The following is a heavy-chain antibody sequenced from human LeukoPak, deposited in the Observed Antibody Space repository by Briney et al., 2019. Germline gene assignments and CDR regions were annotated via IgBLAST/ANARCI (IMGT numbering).Heavy chain of an antibody. V-gene: IGHV3-9*01. D-gene: IGHD4-23*01. CDR2: ISWNSGSI. CDR3: AKDIITVEDYYYGMDV. Sequence: GRSLRLSCAASGFTFDDYAMHWVRQAPGKGLEWVSGISWNSGSIGYADSVKGRFTISRDNAKNSLYLQMNSLRAEDTALYYCAKDIITVEDYYYGMDVWGQGTTVTVSS. CDR1: GFTFDDYA. J-gene: IGHJ6*02.